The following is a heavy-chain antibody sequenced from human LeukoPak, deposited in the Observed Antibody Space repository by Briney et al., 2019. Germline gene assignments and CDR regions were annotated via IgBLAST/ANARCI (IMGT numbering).Heavy chain of an antibody. D-gene: IGHD1-26*01. CDR2: INSDGSTT. V-gene: IGHV3-74*01. Sequence: GGSLRLSCAASGFTFSSYWMHWVRQAPGKGLVWVSRINSDGSTTNYADSVKGRFTISRDNAMNTLDLQMNSLRAEDTAVYYCARRSSGSPPYYFDYWGQGTLVTVSS. CDR1: GFTFSSYW. J-gene: IGHJ4*02. CDR3: ARRSSGSPPYYFDY.